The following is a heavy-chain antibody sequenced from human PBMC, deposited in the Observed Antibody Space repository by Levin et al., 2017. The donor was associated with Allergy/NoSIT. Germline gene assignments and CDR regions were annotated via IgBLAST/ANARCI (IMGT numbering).Heavy chain of an antibody. CDR2: MFHSGTT. D-gene: IGHD3-22*01. CDR1: GASISSGDFY. CDR3: ARDRNGYPLHGAFDI. J-gene: IGHJ3*02. V-gene: IGHV4-30-4*01. Sequence: PSETLSLTCTVSGASISSGDFYWSWLRQPPGKGLEWIGYMFHSGTTYYNPSLKSRFTISVDTSKNQFSLEVTSVTAADTAVYYCARDRNGYPLHGAFDIWGQGTMVTVSS.